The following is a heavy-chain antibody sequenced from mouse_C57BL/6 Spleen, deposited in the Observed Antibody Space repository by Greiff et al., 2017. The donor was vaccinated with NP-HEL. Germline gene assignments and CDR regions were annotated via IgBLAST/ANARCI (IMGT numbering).Heavy chain of an antibody. CDR3: ARTLYYGSSFYAMDY. D-gene: IGHD1-1*01. J-gene: IGHJ4*01. Sequence: EVKVEESGGGLVKPGGSLKLSCAASGFTFSDYGMHWVRQAPEKGLEWVAYISSGSSTIYYADTVKGRFTISRDNAKNTLFLQMTSLRSEDTAMYYCARTLYYGSSFYAMDYWGQGTSVTVSS. CDR2: ISSGSSTI. CDR1: GFTFSDYG. V-gene: IGHV5-17*01.